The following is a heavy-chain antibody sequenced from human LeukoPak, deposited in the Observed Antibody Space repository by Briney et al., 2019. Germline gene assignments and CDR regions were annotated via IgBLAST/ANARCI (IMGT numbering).Heavy chain of an antibody. V-gene: IGHV1-69*04. J-gene: IGHJ5*02. Sequence: GASVKVSCKASGGTFSSYAISWVRQAPGQGLEWRRRIIPILGIANYAQKFQGRVTITADKSTSTAYMELSSLRSEDTAVYYCAREELQVPYRVDPWGQGTLVTVSS. CDR2: IIPILGIA. CDR3: AREELQVPYRVDP. CDR1: GGTFSSYA. D-gene: IGHD1-26*01.